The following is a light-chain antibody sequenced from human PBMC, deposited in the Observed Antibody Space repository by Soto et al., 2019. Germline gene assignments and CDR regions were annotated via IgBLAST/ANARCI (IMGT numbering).Light chain of an antibody. CDR1: NSNMGRNY. J-gene: IGLJ2*01. V-gene: IGLV1-47*01. CDR3: AVWDNSLNGVA. Sequence: QAVVTQTPSASGTPGQSVTISCSGSNSNMGRNYVYWYQQVPGTATKLLMYRNDVRPSGVPDRFTGSKSGTSASLAISGLRSEDEADYYCAVWDNSLNGVAFGGGTKLTVL. CDR2: RND.